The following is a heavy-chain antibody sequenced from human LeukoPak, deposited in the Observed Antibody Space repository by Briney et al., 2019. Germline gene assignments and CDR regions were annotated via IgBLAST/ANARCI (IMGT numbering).Heavy chain of an antibody. CDR1: GYSLTELS. Sequence: GASVKVSCKVSGYSLTELSMHWVRQAPGKGLEWMGGFDPEDGETIYAQEFQGRVTMTEDTSTDTAYMELSSLRSEDTAVYYCATHRRWELPIQFDYWGQGTLVTVSS. V-gene: IGHV1-24*01. J-gene: IGHJ4*02. CDR3: ATHRRWELPIQFDY. D-gene: IGHD1-26*01. CDR2: FDPEDGET.